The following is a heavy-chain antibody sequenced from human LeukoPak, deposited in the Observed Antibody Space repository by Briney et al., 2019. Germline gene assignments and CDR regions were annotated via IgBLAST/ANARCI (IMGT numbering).Heavy chain of an antibody. J-gene: IGHJ5*01. V-gene: IGHV3-66*01. D-gene: IGHD3-10*01. CDR3: ARGSRGLDS. CDR1: GFTVSSNY. Sequence: GGSLRLSCAVSGFTVSSNYMSWVRQAPGKGLEWVSVIYHGGNTYYAASVKSRFTTSRDNAKNTLYLQMNNRRAEDRAVYYCARGSRGLDSWGQGTLVTVSS. CDR2: IYHGGNT.